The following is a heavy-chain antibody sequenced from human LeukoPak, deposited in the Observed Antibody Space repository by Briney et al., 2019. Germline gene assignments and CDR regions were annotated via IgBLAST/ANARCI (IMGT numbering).Heavy chain of an antibody. V-gene: IGHV3-20*01. J-gene: IGHJ3*02. D-gene: IGHD5-12*01. CDR3: ARDRSPGGGYDDAFDI. Sequence: PGGSLRLSCAASGFSFDDYGMSWVRQAPGKGLEWASGINWNGGSTAYADSVKGRFTISRDNAKNSLYLQMNSLRAEDTALYHCARDRSPGGGYDDAFDIWGQGTMVTVSS. CDR1: GFSFDDYG. CDR2: INWNGGST.